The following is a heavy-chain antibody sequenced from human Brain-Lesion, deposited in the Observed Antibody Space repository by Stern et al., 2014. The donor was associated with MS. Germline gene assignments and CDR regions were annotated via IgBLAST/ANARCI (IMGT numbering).Heavy chain of an antibody. V-gene: IGHV4-39*01. D-gene: IGHD1-26*01. J-gene: IGHJ4*02. CDR1: GGSISSSTYY. Sequence: QVQLGQSGPGLVKPSETLSLTCTVSGGSISSSTYYWAWIRQPPGKGLEWIGNISYSGFTYYNPSLKSRVTISVDISKNQFSLKLSSVTAADTAIYYCARHDSVPRPSQLYSARDRGPGYFDYWGQGTLVTVSS. CDR3: ARHDSVPRPSQLYSARDRGPGYFDY. CDR2: ISYSGFT.